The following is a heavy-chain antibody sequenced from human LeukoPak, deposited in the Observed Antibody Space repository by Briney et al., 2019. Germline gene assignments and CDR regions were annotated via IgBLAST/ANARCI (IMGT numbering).Heavy chain of an antibody. Sequence: GGSLRLSCAVSGFTLSTYWISWVRQAPGKGLEWVTIMSYDGTNRYYADSVKGRFTVSRDNSKNTLYLQMNSLRAEDTAVYYCAREVFSSSGGNFDYWGQGTLVTVSS. J-gene: IGHJ4*02. CDR3: AREVFSSSGGNFDY. D-gene: IGHD6-6*01. CDR2: MSYDGTNR. V-gene: IGHV3-30-3*01. CDR1: GFTLSTYW.